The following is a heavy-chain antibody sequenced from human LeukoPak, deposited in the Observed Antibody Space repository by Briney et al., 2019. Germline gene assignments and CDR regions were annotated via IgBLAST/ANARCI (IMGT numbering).Heavy chain of an antibody. CDR3: ARLPFGEYYFDY. CDR1: GGSISSYY. V-gene: IGHV4-59*08. D-gene: IGHD3-10*01. Sequence: SETLSLTCTVSGGSISSYYWSWIRQPPGKGLEWIGYIYYSGSTNYNPSLKSRVTISVDTSKNQFSLKLSSVTAADTVVYYCARLPFGEYYFDYWGQGTLVTVSS. J-gene: IGHJ4*02. CDR2: IYYSGST.